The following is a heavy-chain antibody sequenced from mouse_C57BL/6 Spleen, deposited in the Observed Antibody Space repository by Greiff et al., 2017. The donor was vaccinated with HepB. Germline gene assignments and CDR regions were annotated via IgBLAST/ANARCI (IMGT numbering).Heavy chain of an antibody. CDR2: ISSGGSYT. J-gene: IGHJ3*01. CDR3: AEGIYYDYDGAWFAY. Sequence: EVKLMESGGDLVKPGGSLKLSCAASGFTFSSYGMSWVRQTPDKRLEWVATISSGGSYTYYPDSVKGRFTISRDNAKNTLYLQMSSLKSEDTAMYYCAEGIYYDYDGAWFAYWGQGTLVTVSA. CDR1: GFTFSSYG. D-gene: IGHD2-4*01. V-gene: IGHV5-6*01.